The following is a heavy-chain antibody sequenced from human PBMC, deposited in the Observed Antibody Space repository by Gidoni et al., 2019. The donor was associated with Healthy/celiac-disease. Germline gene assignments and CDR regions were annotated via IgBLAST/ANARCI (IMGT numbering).Heavy chain of an antibody. D-gene: IGHD4-17*01. CDR1: GFPFRSYA. CDR3: ARGLGTTGWYYYGMDV. J-gene: IGHJ6*02. Sequence: QVQLVESGGVVVQPRGSLRLPCAASGFPFRSYAMHWVRQAPGKGLEWVAVISYDGSNKYYADSVKGRFTISRDNSKNTLYLQMNSLRAEDTAVYYCARGLGTTGWYYYGMDVWGQGTTVTVSS. CDR2: ISYDGSNK. V-gene: IGHV3-30-3*01.